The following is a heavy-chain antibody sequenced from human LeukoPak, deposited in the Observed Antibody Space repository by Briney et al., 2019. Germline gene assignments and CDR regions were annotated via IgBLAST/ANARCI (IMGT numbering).Heavy chain of an antibody. CDR2: IYYSGST. CDR3: ARQDSSGYRWGQDELLDWFDP. J-gene: IGHJ5*02. CDR1: GGSISSSSYY. D-gene: IGHD3-22*01. V-gene: IGHV4-39*01. Sequence: PSETLSLTCTVSGGSISSSSYYWGWIRQPPGKGLEWIRSIYYSGSTHYNPSLKSRVTISVDTSKNQFSLKLSSVTAADTAVYYCARQDSSGYRWGQDELLDWFDPWGQGTLVTVSS.